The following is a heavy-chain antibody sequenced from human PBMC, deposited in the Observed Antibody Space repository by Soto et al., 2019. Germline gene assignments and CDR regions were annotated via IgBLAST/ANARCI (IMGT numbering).Heavy chain of an antibody. J-gene: IGHJ4*02. CDR1: GFTFTSSA. D-gene: IGHD3-3*01. CDR3: AATGNYDFWSGYYRLDY. CDR2: IVVGSGNT. V-gene: IGHV1-58*01. Sequence: QMQLVQSGPEVKKPGTSVKVSCKASGFTFTSSAVQWVRQARGQRLEWIGWIVVGSGNTNYAQKFQERVTITRDMSTSTAYMELSSLRSEDTAVYYCAATGNYDFWSGYYRLDYWGQGTLVTVSS.